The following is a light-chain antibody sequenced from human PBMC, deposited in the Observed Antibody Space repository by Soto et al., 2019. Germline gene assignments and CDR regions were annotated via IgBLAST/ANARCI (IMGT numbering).Light chain of an antibody. CDR3: QSYDNTLSGVV. CDR2: ANN. V-gene: IGLV1-40*01. J-gene: IGLJ3*02. Sequence: QSVLTQPPSVSGAPGQRVTISCTGSSSNIGAIYDVHWYQHLPGTAPKLLIYANNNRPSGVPVRFSGSKSGTSASLAITGLQAEDEADYFCQSYDNTLSGVVFGGGTKLTVL. CDR1: SSNIGAIYD.